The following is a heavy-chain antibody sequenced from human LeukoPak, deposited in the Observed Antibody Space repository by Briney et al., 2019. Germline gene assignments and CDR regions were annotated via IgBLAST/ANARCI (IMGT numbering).Heavy chain of an antibody. J-gene: IGHJ5*02. V-gene: IGHV3-33*01. D-gene: IGHD6-13*01. CDR3: ARVAPYSSSWYWFDP. CDR1: GFTFSSYG. Sequence: PGRSLRLSCAASGFTFSSYGMHWLRQATGKGLEWVAVILYDGSNKYYADSVKGRSTISRDNSKHTLYLQMNSMRAEDTAVYYCARVAPYSSSWYWFDPWGQGTLVTVSS. CDR2: ILYDGSNK.